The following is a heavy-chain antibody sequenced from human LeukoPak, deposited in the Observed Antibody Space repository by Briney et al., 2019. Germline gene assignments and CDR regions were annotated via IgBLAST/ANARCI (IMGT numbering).Heavy chain of an antibody. CDR2: ISGSGSTT. Sequence: TGGSLRLSCAASGFTFSSHAVNWVRQAPGKGLEWVSAISGSGSTTYYADSVKGRFTISRDKSKNALYLQMNSLRAEDTAIYYCAKGRHYYGSGSYLDSWGQGTLVTVSS. D-gene: IGHD3-10*01. J-gene: IGHJ4*02. CDR3: AKGRHYYGSGSYLDS. V-gene: IGHV3-23*01. CDR1: GFTFSSHA.